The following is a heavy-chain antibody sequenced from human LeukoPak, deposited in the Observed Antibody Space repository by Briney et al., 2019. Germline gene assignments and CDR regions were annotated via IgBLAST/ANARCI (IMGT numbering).Heavy chain of an antibody. CDR3: ARDFFPVVDSTWYEIGY. J-gene: IGHJ4*02. D-gene: IGHD2-21*01. CDR2: ISYDGSNK. V-gene: IGHV3-30-3*01. Sequence: GGSLRLSCAVYGFTFSSYAMHWVRQAPGKGLEWVAVISYDGSNKYHADSVKGRFTISRDNSKNTLYLQMNSLRADDTAVYYCARDFFPVVDSTWYEIGYWGQGTLVTVSS. CDR1: GFTFSSYA.